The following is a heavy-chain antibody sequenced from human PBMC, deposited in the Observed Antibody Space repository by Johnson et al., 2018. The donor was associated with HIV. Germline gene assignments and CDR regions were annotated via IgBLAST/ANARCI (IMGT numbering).Heavy chain of an antibody. D-gene: IGHD3-16*01. CDR1: GFTFDDYG. Sequence: VQLVESGGGVVRPGGSLRLSCAASGFTFDDYGMSWVRQAPGKGLEWVSGINWNGGSTTSADSVKGRFTISRDNANNSLYLQMHSLRAEDTALYYCPRDLYNLWNDYPAFDIWGQGAMVTVSS. J-gene: IGHJ3*02. V-gene: IGHV3-20*04. CDR3: PRDLYNLWNDYPAFDI. CDR2: INWNGGST.